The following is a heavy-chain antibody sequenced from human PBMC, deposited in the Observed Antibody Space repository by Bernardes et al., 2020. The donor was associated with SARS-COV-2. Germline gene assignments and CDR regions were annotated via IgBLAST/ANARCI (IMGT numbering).Heavy chain of an antibody. J-gene: IGHJ6*02. CDR1: GYTFTRYA. CDR3: ARGGIYCSSTSCYVYYNYAMDV. CDR2: ISPYNGNT. D-gene: IGHD2-2*01. V-gene: IGHV1-18*01. Sequence: ASVKVSCKASGYTFTRYAISWVRQAPGQGLEWLGWISPYNGNTDYAQNLQGRVTMTTDTSTSTVYMELRSLRSDDTAVYYCARGGIYCSSTSCYVYYNYAMDVWGQGTTVTVSS.